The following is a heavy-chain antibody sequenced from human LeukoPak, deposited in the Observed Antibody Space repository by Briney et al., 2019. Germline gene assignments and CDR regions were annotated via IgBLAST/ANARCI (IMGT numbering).Heavy chain of an antibody. CDR2: ISAYSGNT. D-gene: IGHD2-15*01. CDR1: GYTFTTYG. V-gene: IGHV1-18*01. CDR3: ARDYCSGGSCYAGY. J-gene: IGHJ4*02. Sequence: ASVKVSCKASGYTFTTYGISWVRQAPGQGLEWMGWISAYSGNTNYAQKLQGRVTMTTDTSTSTAYMELRSLTSDDTAVYYCARDYCSGGSCYAGYWGQGTLVTVSS.